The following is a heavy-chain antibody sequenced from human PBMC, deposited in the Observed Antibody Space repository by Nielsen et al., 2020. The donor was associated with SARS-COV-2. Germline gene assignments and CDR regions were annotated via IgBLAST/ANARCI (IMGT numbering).Heavy chain of an antibody. V-gene: IGHV3-13*01. CDR3: ARSVLGGFDY. J-gene: IGHJ4*02. CDR1: GFTFSSYD. D-gene: IGHD3-16*01. CDR2: IGTAGDT. Sequence: GESLKISCAASGFTFSSYDMHWVRQATGKGLEWVSAIGTAGDTYYPGSVKGRFTISRENAKNSLYLQMNSLRAGDTAVYYCARSVLGGFDYWGQGTLVTVSS.